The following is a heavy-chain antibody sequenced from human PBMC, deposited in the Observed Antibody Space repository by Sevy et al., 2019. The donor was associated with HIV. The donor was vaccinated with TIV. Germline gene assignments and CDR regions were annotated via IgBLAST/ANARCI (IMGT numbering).Heavy chain of an antibody. CDR2: ISADNGNT. CDR1: GYTFISYG. D-gene: IGHD3-22*01. J-gene: IGHJ4*02. CDR3: ARGNAVVVDY. V-gene: IGHV1-18*01. Sequence: ASVKVSCKASGYTFISYGISWVRQAPGQGPEWMGWISADNGNTNYAQKLQGRVTMTTDTSTRTAYMELRSMRSDDTAVYYCARGNAVVVDYWGQGTLVTVSS.